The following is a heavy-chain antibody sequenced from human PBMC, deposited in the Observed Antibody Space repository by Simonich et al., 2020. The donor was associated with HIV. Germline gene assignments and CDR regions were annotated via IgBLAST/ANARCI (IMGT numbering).Heavy chain of an antibody. Sequence: RLSCAAAGFTFSSYWMSWVRQAPGKGLEWVASIKQDGSEKYYVDSVKGRFTISRDNAKNSLYLQMNSLRAEDTAVYYCAREMDYDSSGYYALNFDYWGQGTLVTVSS. CDR1: GFTFSSYW. D-gene: IGHD3-22*01. CDR2: IKQDGSEK. J-gene: IGHJ4*02. V-gene: IGHV3-7*01. CDR3: AREMDYDSSGYYALNFDY.